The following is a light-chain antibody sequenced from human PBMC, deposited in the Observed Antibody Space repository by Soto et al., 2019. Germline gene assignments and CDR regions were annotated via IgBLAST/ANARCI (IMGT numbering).Light chain of an antibody. CDR3: QQYNSYSIN. CDR2: ADS. Sequence: DIQMTQSPSTLSASVGDRVTITCRASQSISSWLAWYQQKPGKAPKLLISADSSLESGVPSRLSGTESVTEFTLTISSLQPDDFPHYYCQQYNSYSINFGQGTRLDIK. CDR1: QSISSW. V-gene: IGKV1-5*01. J-gene: IGKJ5*01.